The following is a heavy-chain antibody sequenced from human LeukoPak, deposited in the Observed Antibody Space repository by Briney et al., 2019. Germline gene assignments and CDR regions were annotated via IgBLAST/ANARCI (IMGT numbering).Heavy chain of an antibody. CDR1: GFTFSSYS. V-gene: IGHV3-21*01. CDR2: ISSSSSYI. CDR3: AREVTIFGVDRSYYYYYMDV. Sequence: PGGSLRLSCAASGFTFSSYSMNWVRQAPGKGLEWVSSISSSSSYIYYADSVKGRFTISRDNAKNSLYLQMNSLRAEDTAVYYCAREVTIFGVDRSYYYYYMDVWGKGTTVTVSS. J-gene: IGHJ6*03. D-gene: IGHD3-3*01.